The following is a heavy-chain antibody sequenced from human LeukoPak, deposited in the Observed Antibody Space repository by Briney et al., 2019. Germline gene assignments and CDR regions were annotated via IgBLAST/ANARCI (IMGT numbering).Heavy chain of an antibody. V-gene: IGHV4-39*01. CDR3: ARRANYDSSNSIDY. D-gene: IGHD3-22*01. CDR1: GGSISSSSYY. Sequence: PSETLSLTCTVSGGSISSSSYYWGWIRQPPGKGLEWIGSIYYSGSTYYNPSLKSRVTISVDTSKNQFSLKLSSVTAADTAVYYCARRANYDSSNSIDYWGQGTLVTVSS. CDR2: IYYSGST. J-gene: IGHJ4*02.